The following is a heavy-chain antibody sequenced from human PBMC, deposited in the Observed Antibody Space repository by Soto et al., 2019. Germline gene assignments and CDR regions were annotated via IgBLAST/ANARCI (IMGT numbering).Heavy chain of an antibody. CDR1: GGTFSSYT. D-gene: IGHD3-22*01. V-gene: IGHV1-69*02. J-gene: IGHJ5*02. Sequence: QVQLVQSGAEVKKPGSSVKVSCKASGGTFSSYTISWVRQAPGQGLEWMGRIIPILGIANYAQKFQGRVTITADKSTSTAYMELSSLRSEDTAVYYCARMGMVRYYYDSSPLPDPWGQGTLVTVSS. CDR2: IIPILGIA. CDR3: ARMGMVRYYYDSSPLPDP.